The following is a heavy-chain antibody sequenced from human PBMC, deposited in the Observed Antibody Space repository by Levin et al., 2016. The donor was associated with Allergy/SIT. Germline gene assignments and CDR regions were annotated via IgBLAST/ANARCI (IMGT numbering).Heavy chain of an antibody. CDR2: IWYDGSNK. V-gene: IGHV3-33*01. Sequence: GESLKISCAASGFTFSSYGMHWVRQAPGKGLEWVAVIWYDGSNKYYADSLRGRFAISRDNSENTLYLQMNSLRAEDTAVYYCASYPTHYYMDVWGKGTTVTVSS. J-gene: IGHJ6*03. CDR3: ASYPTHYYMDV. D-gene: IGHD3-16*02. CDR1: GFTFSSYG.